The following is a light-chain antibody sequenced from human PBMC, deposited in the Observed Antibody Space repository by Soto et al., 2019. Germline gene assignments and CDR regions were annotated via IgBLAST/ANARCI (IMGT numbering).Light chain of an antibody. CDR3: QQRSDWPPT. CDR2: DAF. Sequence: EIVLTQSPATLSLSPGERANLSCRASQSISSYLAWYQQKPGQAPRLLIYDAFNRATGIPARFSGGGTGTDFTLTISSLEPEDFAVYYCQQRSDWPPTFGGGTKVEIK. V-gene: IGKV3-11*01. CDR1: QSISSY. J-gene: IGKJ4*01.